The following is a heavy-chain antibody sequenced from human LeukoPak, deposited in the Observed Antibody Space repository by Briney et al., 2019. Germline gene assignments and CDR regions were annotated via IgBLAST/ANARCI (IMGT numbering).Heavy chain of an antibody. V-gene: IGHV1-69*04. D-gene: IGHD1-26*01. J-gene: IGHJ4*02. CDR1: GGTFSSYA. Sequence: SSVKVSCKASGGTFSSYAIGWVRQAPGQGLEWMGRIIPILGIANYAQKFQGRVTITADKSTSTAYMELSSLRSEDTAVYYCARVGGSYSFDYWGQGTLVTVSS. CDR2: IIPILGIA. CDR3: ARVGGSYSFDY.